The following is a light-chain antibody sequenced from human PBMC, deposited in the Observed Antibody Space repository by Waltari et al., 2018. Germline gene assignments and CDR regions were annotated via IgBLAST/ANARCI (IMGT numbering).Light chain of an antibody. CDR3: QQYYTTRT. CDR1: QSVLYSSNNKNY. J-gene: IGKJ1*01. Sequence: IVMTQSPDSLAVSLGERATIICKSSQSVLYSSNNKNYLAWYQQKPGQPPKLLIYWASTRESGVPDRFSGSGSGTDFTLTISSLQAEDVAVYYCQQYYTTRTFGQGTKVEIK. V-gene: IGKV4-1*01. CDR2: WAS.